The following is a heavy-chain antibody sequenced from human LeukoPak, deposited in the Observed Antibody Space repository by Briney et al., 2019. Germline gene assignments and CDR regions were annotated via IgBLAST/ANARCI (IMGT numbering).Heavy chain of an antibody. D-gene: IGHD6-19*01. V-gene: IGHV3-74*01. CDR1: EFIFRTHW. Sequence: GGSLRLSCAASEFIFRTHWMHWVRQASGTGLVWVSRINSDGNNTNYAESVKGRFTISRDNAKNTLYLQMNSLRAEDSAVYYCARDNAPQTYSSGWYDSWGQGALVTVSS. CDR3: ARDNAPQTYSSGWYDS. J-gene: IGHJ5*01. CDR2: INSDGNNT.